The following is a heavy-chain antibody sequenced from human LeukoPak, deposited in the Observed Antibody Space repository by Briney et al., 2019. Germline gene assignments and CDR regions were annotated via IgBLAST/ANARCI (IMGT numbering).Heavy chain of an antibody. J-gene: IGHJ2*01. CDR2: INPNSGGT. D-gene: IGHD6-19*01. V-gene: IGHV1-2*02. Sequence: SSVNVSCKPSVYTFTGYYMHWVGQAPGHGLEGMGGINPNSGGTNYAQKLQGRVTMTRDTSISTAYMELSRLRSDDTAVYYCARVLAVAGAADWYFDLWGRGTMVTVSS. CDR1: VYTFTGYY. CDR3: ARVLAVAGAADWYFDL.